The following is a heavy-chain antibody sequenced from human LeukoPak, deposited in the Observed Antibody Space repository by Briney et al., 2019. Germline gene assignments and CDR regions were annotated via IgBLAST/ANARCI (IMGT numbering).Heavy chain of an antibody. Sequence: SETLSLTCTVSGYSISSGYYWSWIRQPPGKGLEWIGYIYYSGSTNYNPSLKSRVTISVDTSKNQFSLKLSSVIAADTAVYYCARSRVAATPLDYWGQGTLVTVSS. CDR1: GYSISSGYY. J-gene: IGHJ4*02. CDR3: ARSRVAATPLDY. V-gene: IGHV4-61*01. D-gene: IGHD2-15*01. CDR2: IYYSGST.